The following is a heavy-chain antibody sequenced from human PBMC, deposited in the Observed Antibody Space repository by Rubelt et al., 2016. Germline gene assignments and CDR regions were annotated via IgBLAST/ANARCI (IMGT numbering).Heavy chain of an antibody. CDR2: IYYSGST. J-gene: IGHJ4*02. CDR1: GGSVSSGTYY. Sequence: QVQLQESGPGLVKPSETLSLSCTVSGGSVSSGTYYWSWIRQPPGKGLEWIGYIYYSGSTNYNPSLKSRVTISLHTSKNQFSLKMNALTSADTAVYYCARRLRPSYYLAYWGQEMLVTVSS. V-gene: IGHV4-61*01. D-gene: IGHD3-16*01. CDR3: ARRLRPSYYLAY.